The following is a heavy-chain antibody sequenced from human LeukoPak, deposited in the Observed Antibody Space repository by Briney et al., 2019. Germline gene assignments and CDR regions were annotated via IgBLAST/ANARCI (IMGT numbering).Heavy chain of an antibody. CDR3: ARTFDYGDYVVPLGY. J-gene: IGHJ4*02. V-gene: IGHV3-23*01. Sequence: GGSLRLSCAASGFTFSSYAMGWVRQAPGKGLEWVSAISGSGGSTYYADSVKGRFTISRDNSKNTLYLQMNSLRAEDTAVYYCARTFDYGDYVVPLGYWGQGTLVTVSS. D-gene: IGHD4-17*01. CDR2: ISGSGGST. CDR1: GFTFSSYA.